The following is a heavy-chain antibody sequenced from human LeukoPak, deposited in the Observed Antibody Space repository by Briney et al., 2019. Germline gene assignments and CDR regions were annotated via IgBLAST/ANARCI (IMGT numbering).Heavy chain of an antibody. D-gene: IGHD1-26*01. J-gene: IGHJ4*02. CDR3: ARDDKWGFDY. CDR1: GFHFSDYS. V-gene: IGHV3-48*04. Sequence: PGGSLRLSCEVSGFHFSDYSMNWVRQAPGKGLEWISNFDARNGAASKSYADSVKGRFIISRDAGKNSLFLQMNSLTAEDTAVYYCARDDKWGFDYWGQGTLVTVSS. CDR2: FDARNGAASK.